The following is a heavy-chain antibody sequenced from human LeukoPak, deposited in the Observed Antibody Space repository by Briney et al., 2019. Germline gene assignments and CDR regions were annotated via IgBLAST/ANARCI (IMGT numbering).Heavy chain of an antibody. Sequence: SETLSLTCTVSGGSTSTSNYNWGWIRQPPGKGLEWVGSIYYSGSTYYNPSLKSRVTISVDTSKNQFSLKVRSVTAADTAVYYCARSRELLLHPQDYWGQGTLVTVSS. V-gene: IGHV4-39*01. CDR2: IYYSGST. J-gene: IGHJ4*02. CDR1: GGSTSTSNYN. CDR3: ARSRELLLHPQDY. D-gene: IGHD1-26*01.